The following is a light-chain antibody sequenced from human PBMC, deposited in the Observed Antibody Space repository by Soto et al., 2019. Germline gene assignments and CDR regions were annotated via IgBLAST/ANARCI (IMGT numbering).Light chain of an antibody. Sequence: EIVMTQSPAPLSVSPGYRATLSCRASQILSTNLAWYQQKPGQAPRLLIYGASTMATGVPSRFSGSGSGTEFTLTISSLQSEDFAVYYCQQYNNWPPWTFGQGTKVDI. CDR3: QQYNNWPPWT. V-gene: IGKV3-15*01. J-gene: IGKJ1*01. CDR1: QILSTN. CDR2: GAS.